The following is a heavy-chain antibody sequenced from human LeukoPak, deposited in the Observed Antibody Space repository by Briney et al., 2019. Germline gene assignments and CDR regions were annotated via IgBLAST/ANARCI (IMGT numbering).Heavy chain of an antibody. J-gene: IGHJ4*02. CDR1: GGTFSSYA. Sequence: GASVKVSCKASGGTFSSYAISWVRQAPGQGLEWMGRIIPILGIANYAQKFQGRVTITADKSTSTAYMELSSLRSEDTAVYYCASSSSSWYDLFDYWGQGTLVTVSS. CDR2: IIPILGIA. D-gene: IGHD6-13*01. V-gene: IGHV1-69*04. CDR3: ASSSSSWYDLFDY.